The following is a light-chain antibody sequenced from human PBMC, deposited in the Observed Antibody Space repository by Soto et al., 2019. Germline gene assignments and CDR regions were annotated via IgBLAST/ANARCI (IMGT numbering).Light chain of an antibody. J-gene: IGKJ4*01. CDR3: QEYKSAPLT. CDR1: QAISNY. Sequence: DIPMTQSPSSLSASVGDRVIITCRATQAISNYLAWYQQKPGKVPKLLIYAASTLQSGVPSRFSGSGSGTDFTLTISSLQPEDVATFYCQEYKSAPLTFGGGTKVEIK. V-gene: IGKV1-27*01. CDR2: AAS.